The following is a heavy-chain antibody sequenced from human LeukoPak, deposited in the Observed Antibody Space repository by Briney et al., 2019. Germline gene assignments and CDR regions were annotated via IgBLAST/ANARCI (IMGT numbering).Heavy chain of an antibody. CDR3: AKDSSGYYYYYYYMDV. CDR2: ISGDGGST. D-gene: IGHD3-22*01. J-gene: IGHJ6*03. V-gene: IGHV3-43*02. CDR1: GFTFDDYA. Sequence: PGGXLRLSCAASGFTFDDYAMHWVRQAPGKGLEWVSLISGDGGSTYYADSVKGGFTISRDNSKNSLYLQMNSLRTEDTALYYCAKDSSGYYYYYYYMDVWGKGTTVTVSS.